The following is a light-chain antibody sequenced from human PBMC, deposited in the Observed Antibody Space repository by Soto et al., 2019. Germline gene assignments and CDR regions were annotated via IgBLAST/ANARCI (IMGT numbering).Light chain of an antibody. Sequence: EIVMTQSPATLSVSPGERATLSCRASQSVSSNLAWYQQKPGQAPRLLIYGASTRATGIPARFSGSGSGTEDTLTTSSLQPEDFSVYYCQQYNNRPPLTFGQGTKVEIK. CDR3: QQYNNRPPLT. V-gene: IGKV3-15*01. J-gene: IGKJ1*01. CDR2: GAS. CDR1: QSVSSN.